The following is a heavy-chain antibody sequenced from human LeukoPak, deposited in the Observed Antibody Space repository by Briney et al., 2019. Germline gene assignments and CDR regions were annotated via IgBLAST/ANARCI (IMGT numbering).Heavy chain of an antibody. Sequence: GGSLRLSCAASGSTFSTYAMHWVRQAPGKGLEWVGFIRSKAYGGTTEYAASVKGRFTISRDDSKSIAYLQMNSLKTEDTAVYYCSYCSSTSCYTFDYWGQGTLVTVSS. CDR1: GSTFSTYA. V-gene: IGHV3-49*04. CDR3: SYCSSTSCYTFDY. CDR2: IRSKAYGGTT. D-gene: IGHD2-2*02. J-gene: IGHJ4*02.